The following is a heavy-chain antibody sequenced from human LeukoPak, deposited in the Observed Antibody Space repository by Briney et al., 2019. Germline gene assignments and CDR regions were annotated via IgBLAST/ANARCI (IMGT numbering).Heavy chain of an antibody. J-gene: IGHJ4*02. Sequence: GRSLRLSCAASGFTFSRNAMHWVRQAPGKGLEWVADISYDGSNKHYADSVKGRLTISRDNSENTLYLQMNSLRAEDTAVYYCARMPVWGHDDYGGLDYWGQGTQVTVSS. CDR3: ARMPVWGHDDYGGLDY. D-gene: IGHD4-17*01. CDR2: ISYDGSNK. CDR1: GFTFSRNA. V-gene: IGHV3-30*04.